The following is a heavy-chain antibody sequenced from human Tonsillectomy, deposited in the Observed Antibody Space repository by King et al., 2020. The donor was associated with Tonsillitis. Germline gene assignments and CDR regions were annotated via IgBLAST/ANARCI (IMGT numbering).Heavy chain of an antibody. D-gene: IGHD2-15*01. V-gene: IGHV1-2*02. Sequence: QLVQSGAEVKKPGASVTVSCKASGYTFTDYYMHWVRQAPGQGLEWMGFINLKNGGTTYARQFQGSVTMTTDTSISTAYMELGSLRSDDTAIYYCARDLDDPYSPFLDFWGQGTLVIVSS. J-gene: IGHJ4*02. CDR1: GYTFTDYY. CDR3: ARDLDDPYSPFLDF. CDR2: INLKNGGT.